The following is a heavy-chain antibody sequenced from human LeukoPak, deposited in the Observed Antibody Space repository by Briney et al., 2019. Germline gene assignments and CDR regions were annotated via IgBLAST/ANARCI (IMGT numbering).Heavy chain of an antibody. CDR3: ARGPDYYDSSGTL. CDR1: GGSISSGGYY. Sequence: SETLSLTCTVSGGSISSGGYYWSWIRQHPGKGLEWIGYIYYSGSIYYNPSLKSRVTISVDTSKNQFSLKLSSVTAADTAVYYCARGPDYYDSSGTLWGQGTLVTVSS. J-gene: IGHJ4*02. CDR2: IYYSGSI. V-gene: IGHV4-31*03. D-gene: IGHD3-22*01.